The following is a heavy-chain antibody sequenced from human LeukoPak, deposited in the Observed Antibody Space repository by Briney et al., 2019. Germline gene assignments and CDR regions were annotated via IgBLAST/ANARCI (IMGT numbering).Heavy chain of an antibody. D-gene: IGHD2-2*01. CDR2: ISSSSSTI. CDR1: GFTFSSYS. CDR3: AREPELYCSSTSCYAFDY. Sequence: GGSLRLSCAASGFTFSSYSMNWVRQAPGKGLGWVSYISSSSSTIYYADSVKGRFTISRDNAKNSLYLQMNSLRAEDTAVYYCAREPELYCSSTSCYAFDYWGQGTLVTVSS. J-gene: IGHJ4*02. V-gene: IGHV3-48*01.